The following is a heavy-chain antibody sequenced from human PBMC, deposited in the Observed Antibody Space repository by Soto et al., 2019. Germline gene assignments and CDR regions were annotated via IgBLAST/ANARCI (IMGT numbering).Heavy chain of an antibody. CDR1: GFTFSSYA. Sequence: GSLRLSCAASGFTFSSYAMSWVRQAPGKGLEWVSAISGSGGSTYYADSVKGRFTISRDNSKNTLYLQMNSLRAEDTAVYYCAKVPNYDILTGYPYYFDYWGQGTLVTVSS. V-gene: IGHV3-23*01. D-gene: IGHD3-9*01. CDR3: AKVPNYDILTGYPYYFDY. CDR2: ISGSGGST. J-gene: IGHJ4*02.